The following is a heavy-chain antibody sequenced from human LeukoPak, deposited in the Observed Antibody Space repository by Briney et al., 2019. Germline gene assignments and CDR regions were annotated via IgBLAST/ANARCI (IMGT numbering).Heavy chain of an antibody. J-gene: IGHJ1*01. CDR3: ARKQTGTMYDV. Sequence: SETLSLTCIVPGGSISSSSYYWAWIRQSPGKGLEWIGTFSSGGSAYYNPSLTSRVSISKDTSDNQFSLRLYSVTAADTAVYYCARKQTGTMYDVWGQGTQVTVTA. CDR1: GGSISSSSYY. D-gene: IGHD1-7*01. V-gene: IGHV4-39*07. CDR2: FSSGGSA.